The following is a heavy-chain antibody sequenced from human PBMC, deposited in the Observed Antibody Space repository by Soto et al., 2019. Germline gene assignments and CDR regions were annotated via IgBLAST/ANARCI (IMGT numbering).Heavy chain of an antibody. D-gene: IGHD3-10*01. V-gene: IGHV3-30*03. Sequence: GGSLRLSCEASGFTFSSYGMHWVRQAPGKGLEWVAVISYHGSNNNYADSVKGRFTISRDNYKNTLYLQMNSLRAEDTAVYYCATSYYYGSGSYYSVDDYWGQGTLVTVSS. J-gene: IGHJ4*02. CDR1: GFTFSSYG. CDR2: ISYHGSNN. CDR3: ATSYYYGSGSYYSVDDY.